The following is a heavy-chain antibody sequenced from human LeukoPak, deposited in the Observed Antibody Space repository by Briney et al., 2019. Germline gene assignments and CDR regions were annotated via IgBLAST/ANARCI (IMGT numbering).Heavy chain of an antibody. V-gene: IGHV3-23*01. CDR3: ARDDYGDSGPLFDY. CDR2: ISGSGGST. Sequence: GGSLRLSCAASGFTFSSYAMSWVRQAPGKGLEWVSAISGSGGSTYYADSVKGRFTISRDNSRNTLYLQMDSLRAEDTAVYYCARDDYGDSGPLFDYWGQGTLVTVSS. CDR1: GFTFSSYA. D-gene: IGHD4-17*01. J-gene: IGHJ4*02.